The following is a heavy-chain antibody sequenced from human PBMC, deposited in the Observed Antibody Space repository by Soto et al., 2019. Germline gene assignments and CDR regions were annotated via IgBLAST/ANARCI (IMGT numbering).Heavy chain of an antibody. J-gene: IGHJ6*02. CDR3: ARDRVYDSSGYWYYYYYGMDV. D-gene: IGHD3-22*01. CDR2: IYSGGST. V-gene: IGHV3-53*01. CDR1: GFTVSSNY. Sequence: GGSLRLSCAASGFTVSSNYMSWVRQAPGKGLEWVSVIYSGGSTYYADSVKGRFTISRDNSKNTLYLQMNSLRAEDTAVYYCARDRVYDSSGYWYYYYYGMDVWGQGTTVTVSS.